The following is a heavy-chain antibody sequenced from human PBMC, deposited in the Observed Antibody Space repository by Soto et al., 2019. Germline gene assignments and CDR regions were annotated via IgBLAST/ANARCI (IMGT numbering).Heavy chain of an antibody. Sequence: EVQLLESGGGLVQPGGSLRLSCAASGFTFSSRSMSWVRQAPGQGLEWVSSIRGRGTSTYYADSVKGRFTISRDNSNNTLYLQMNSLSAEDTALYCCAKLASDSCDYGGFDYWGQGTLVTVSS. V-gene: IGHV3-23*01. J-gene: IGHJ4*02. CDR3: AKLASDSCDYGGFDY. CDR1: GFTFSSRS. D-gene: IGHD4-17*01. CDR2: IRGRGTST.